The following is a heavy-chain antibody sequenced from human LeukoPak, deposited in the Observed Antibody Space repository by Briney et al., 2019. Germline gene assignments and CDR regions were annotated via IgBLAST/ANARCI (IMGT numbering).Heavy chain of an antibody. D-gene: IGHD3-10*01. CDR1: GFTLSSHP. J-gene: IGHJ4*02. CDR3: ARDFGITWAQYYFDY. V-gene: IGHV3-30*04. CDR2: ISFDGSHK. Sequence: GRSLRLSCAASGFTLSSHPMHWVRQAPGKGLEWVAVISFDGSHKYYADSVTGRFTISRDNSKNTLYLQMDSLRTDDTAMYYCARDFGITWAQYYFDYWGQGTLVTVSS.